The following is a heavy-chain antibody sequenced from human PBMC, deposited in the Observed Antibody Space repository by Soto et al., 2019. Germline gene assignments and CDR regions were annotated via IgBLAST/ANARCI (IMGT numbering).Heavy chain of an antibody. CDR1: GFTFSRFE. D-gene: IGHD3-10*01. CDR3: TRAAWFPYLSFY. V-gene: IGHV3-48*03. CDR2: ISSSGSTA. J-gene: IGHJ4*02. Sequence: GGSLRLSCAASGFTFSRFELHWVRQAPGKGLEWISYISSSGSTAYYASSVEGRFTISRDNANNSVYLQMDSLRAEDTALYFCTRAAWFPYLSFYWGQGALVTVSS.